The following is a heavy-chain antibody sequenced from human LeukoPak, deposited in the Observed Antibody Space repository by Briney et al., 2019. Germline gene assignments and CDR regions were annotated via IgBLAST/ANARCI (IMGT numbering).Heavy chain of an antibody. CDR2: LKQDGSEK. V-gene: IGHV3-7*05. CDR1: GFTFSTYW. CDR3: AGGNYFDY. J-gene: IGHJ4*02. Sequence: SGGSLRLSCAASGFTFSTYWMSWVRQAPGKGLEWVASLKQDGSEKYYVDSVKGRFTISRDNAKNSLYLQMNSLRAEDTAVYYCAGGNYFDYWGQGTLVTVSS.